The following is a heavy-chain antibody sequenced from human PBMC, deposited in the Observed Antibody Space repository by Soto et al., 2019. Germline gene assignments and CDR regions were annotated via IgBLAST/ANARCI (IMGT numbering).Heavy chain of an antibody. Sequence: SETLSLTCSVSGDSITNNKWWSWVRQPPGKGLEWIGCISDSGSTYYNPSLQSRLTISIDTSKNQFSLKLTSVTAADTAVYFCARGRTYYAPWGRGTLVTVSS. V-gene: IGHV4-4*02. CDR3: ARGRTYYAP. CDR2: ISDSGST. D-gene: IGHD3-3*01. J-gene: IGHJ5*02. CDR1: GDSITNNKW.